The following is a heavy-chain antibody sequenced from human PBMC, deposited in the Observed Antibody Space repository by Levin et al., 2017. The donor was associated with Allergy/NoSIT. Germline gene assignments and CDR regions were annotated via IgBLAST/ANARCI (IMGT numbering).Heavy chain of an antibody. CDR3: AGFCDYRYGSFCH. Sequence: ASVKVSCKASGYTFTKRYMHWIRQASGQGLEWMGFIDPSGGTRSYAQDFKGRITMTLDTSTTTVYMELSSLRSDDTAVYYCAGFCDYRYGSFCHWGQGTLVTVSS. CDR1: GYTFTKRY. CDR2: IDPSGGTR. D-gene: IGHD4-11*01. V-gene: IGHV1-46*01. J-gene: IGHJ4*02.